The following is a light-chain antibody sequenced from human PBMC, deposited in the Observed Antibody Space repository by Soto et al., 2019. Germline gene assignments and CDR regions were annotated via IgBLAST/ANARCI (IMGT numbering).Light chain of an antibody. Sequence: EIVLTQSPATLSLSPGERATLFCRASQSVSSYLAWYQQKPGQPPRLVIYDASNRATGIPARCSGSGSGTDFTLTISSLETEDFAVYYWQQRSNWPLNFGGGTKVEIK. J-gene: IGKJ4*01. CDR3: QQRSNWPLN. CDR2: DAS. V-gene: IGKV3-11*01. CDR1: QSVSSY.